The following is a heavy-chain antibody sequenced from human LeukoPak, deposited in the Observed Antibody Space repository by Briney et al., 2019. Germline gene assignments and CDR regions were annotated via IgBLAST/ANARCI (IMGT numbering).Heavy chain of an antibody. D-gene: IGHD2-2*01. J-gene: IGHJ4*02. Sequence: GGSLRLSCAASGFTFSSYAMHWVRQAPGKGLEYVSAISSNGGSTYYANSVKGRFTISRDNSKNTLYLQMGSLRAEDMAVYYCASPSGDQRNYWGQGTLVTVSS. V-gene: IGHV3-64*01. CDR3: ASPSGDQRNY. CDR1: GFTFSSYA. CDR2: ISSNGGST.